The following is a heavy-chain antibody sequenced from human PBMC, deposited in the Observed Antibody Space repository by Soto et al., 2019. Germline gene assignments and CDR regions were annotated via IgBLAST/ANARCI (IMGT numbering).Heavy chain of an antibody. CDR3: ARDRRPGIAATSYGMDV. J-gene: IGHJ6*02. CDR2: IYYSGST. Sequence: LTCTVSGGSISSYYWSWIRQPPGKGLEWIGYIYYSGSTNYNPSLKSRVTISVDTSKNQFSLKLSSVTAADTAVYYCARDRRPGIAATSYGMDVWGQGTTVTVSS. V-gene: IGHV4-59*01. CDR1: GGSISSYY. D-gene: IGHD6-13*01.